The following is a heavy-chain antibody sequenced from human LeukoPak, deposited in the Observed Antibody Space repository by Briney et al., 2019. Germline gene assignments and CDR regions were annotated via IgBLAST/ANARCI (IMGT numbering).Heavy chain of an antibody. CDR2: IFSDGSIT. CDR1: GFTFSAYA. CDR3: VRMAIVGGTVL. Sequence: PGGSLRLSCEASGFTFSAYAMTWVRQAPGKGLEWVSRIFSDGSITNYADSVKGRFTISRDNAKNTLYLQMNSLRAEDTAVYYCVRMAIVGGTVLWGQGTLVTVSS. V-gene: IGHV3-74*01. J-gene: IGHJ4*02. D-gene: IGHD1-26*01.